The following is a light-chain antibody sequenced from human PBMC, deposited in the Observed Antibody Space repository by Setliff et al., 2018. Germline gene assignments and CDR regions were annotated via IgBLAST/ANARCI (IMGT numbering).Light chain of an antibody. J-gene: IGLJ1*01. CDR1: SSDVGAYSH. V-gene: IGLV2-14*01. CDR3: MSYTTIRTYV. CDR2: EVS. Sequence: QSALAQPTSVSGSPGQSITISCAGTSSDVGAYSHVSWYQQYPGKAPKLMISEVSNRPSGVSYRFSGSKSGNTASLTISGLQAEDEADYYCMSYTTIRTYVFGTGTKVTVL.